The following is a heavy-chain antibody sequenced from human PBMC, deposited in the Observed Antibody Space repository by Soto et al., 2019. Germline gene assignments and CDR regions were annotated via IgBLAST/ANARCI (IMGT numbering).Heavy chain of an antibody. V-gene: IGHV3-64D*08. CDR1: GFTFSDFG. Sequence: GGSLRLSCLASGFTFSDFGMFWVRQAPGKGLEYVSAIRSNGENTYYADSVKGRFTISRDNSKNILYLQMTSLRAEDTAVYYCVKHRELQNWGQGVLVTVSS. CDR3: VKHRELQN. J-gene: IGHJ4*02. CDR2: IRSNGENT. D-gene: IGHD2-15*01.